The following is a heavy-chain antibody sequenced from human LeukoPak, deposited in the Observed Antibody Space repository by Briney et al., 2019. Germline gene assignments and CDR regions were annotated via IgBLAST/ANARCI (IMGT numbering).Heavy chain of an antibody. CDR3: ARHGGSSWYTFDY. Sequence: GESLKISCKGSGYSFTSYWIGWVRQMPGKGLEWMGIIYPGYSDTRYSPSFQGQVTISADKDISTAYLQWSSLKASDTAMYYCARHGGSSWYTFDYWGQGTLVTVSS. CDR2: IYPGYSDT. CDR1: GYSFTSYW. V-gene: IGHV5-51*01. J-gene: IGHJ4*02. D-gene: IGHD6-13*01.